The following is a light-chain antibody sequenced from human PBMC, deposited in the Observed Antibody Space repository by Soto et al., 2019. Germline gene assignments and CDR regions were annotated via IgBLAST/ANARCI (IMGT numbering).Light chain of an antibody. CDR2: AAS. V-gene: IGKV1-39*01. CDR1: QSITTY. Sequence: DIQMTQSPSSLSAFVGDRVTITCRASQSITTYLNWYQQKPGKAPKLLIYAASSLQSGVPSRFSGSGSGTDFILTISSLQPADFATYYCQQSYSTPRTFGQGTRVEIK. J-gene: IGKJ1*01. CDR3: QQSYSTPRT.